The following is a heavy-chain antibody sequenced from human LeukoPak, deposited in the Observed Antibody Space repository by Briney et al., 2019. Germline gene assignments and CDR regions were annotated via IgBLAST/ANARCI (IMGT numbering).Heavy chain of an antibody. V-gene: IGHV3-23*01. CDR3: AKDSIRTRFSTLFDY. D-gene: IGHD3-3*01. CDR2: ISGSGGST. Sequence: GGSLRLSCAASGFTFSSYAMSWVRQAPGKGLEWVSAISGSGGSTYYADSVKGRFTISRDNSKNTLYLQMNSLRAEDTAVYYCAKDSIRTRFSTLFDYWGQGTLVTVSS. CDR1: GFTFSSYA. J-gene: IGHJ4*02.